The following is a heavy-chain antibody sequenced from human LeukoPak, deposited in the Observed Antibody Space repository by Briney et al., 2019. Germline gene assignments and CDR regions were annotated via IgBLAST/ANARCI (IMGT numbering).Heavy chain of an antibody. CDR2: INQDESEK. Sequence: PRASLRLSCAASGVTFSTYWMSWVRQAPGKGLEWVANINQDESEKYYVDSVKGRFTISRDNAKNSLYLQMNSLRAEDTAVYYCARVRVSSYYGMDIWGQGATVTVSS. V-gene: IGHV3-7*05. CDR1: GVTFSTYW. J-gene: IGHJ6*02. D-gene: IGHD2/OR15-2a*01. CDR3: ARVRVSSYYGMDI.